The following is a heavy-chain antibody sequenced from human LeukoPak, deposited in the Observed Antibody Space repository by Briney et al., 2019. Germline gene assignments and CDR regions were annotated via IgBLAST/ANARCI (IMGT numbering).Heavy chain of an antibody. J-gene: IGHJ4*02. V-gene: IGHV3-48*01. D-gene: IGHD2-21*02. CDR1: GFTFSSYW. CDR2: IGTTSGAI. CDR3: ARFRTWGDKAFDY. Sequence: GGSLRLSCAASGFTFSSYWMSWVRQAPGKGLEWVSYIGTTSGAIYYADSVKGRFTISRDSAKNSLYLQMNSLRAEDTAVYYCARFRTWGDKAFDYWGQGTLVTVSS.